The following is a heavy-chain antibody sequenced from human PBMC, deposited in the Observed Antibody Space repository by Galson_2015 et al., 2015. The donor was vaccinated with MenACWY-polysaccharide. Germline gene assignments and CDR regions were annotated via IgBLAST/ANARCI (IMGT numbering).Heavy chain of an antibody. CDR1: GYTFTNYY. CDR3: ARAAYCTHYCYYYYMDV. Sequence: SVKVSCKAPGYTFTNYYIHWVRQAPGLGLEWMGVVKPSGGHPIQEQKFQGRVTMTSDTSTSTVYMEVRSLGSDDTAIYYCARAAYCTHYCYYYYMDVWGKGTTVTVSS. CDR2: VKPSGGHP. V-gene: IGHV1-46*01. D-gene: IGHD2-8*01. J-gene: IGHJ6*03.